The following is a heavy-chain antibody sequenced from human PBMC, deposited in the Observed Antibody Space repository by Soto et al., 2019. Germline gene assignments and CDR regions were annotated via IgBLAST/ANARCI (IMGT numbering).Heavy chain of an antibody. J-gene: IGHJ6*02. V-gene: IGHV1-18*01. D-gene: IGHD6-13*01. Sequence: QVQLVQSGAEVKKPGASVKVSCKASGYTFTSYGISWVRQAPGQGLEWMGWISAYNGNTNYAQKLQGRVTMTTDTSTSTAYMKLRSLRSDDTAVYYCARDSGSSWYYYYYGMDVWGQGTTVTVSS. CDR1: GYTFTSYG. CDR2: ISAYNGNT. CDR3: ARDSGSSWYYYYYGMDV.